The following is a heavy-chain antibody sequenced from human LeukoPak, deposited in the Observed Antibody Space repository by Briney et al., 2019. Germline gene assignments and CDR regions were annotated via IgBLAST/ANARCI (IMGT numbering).Heavy chain of an antibody. V-gene: IGHV3-74*01. D-gene: IGHD3-22*01. CDR2: INSDGSST. CDR3: AGGHSSGYYPIDY. Sequence: PGGSLRLSCAASRFTFSTYWMHWVRQAPGKGLVWVSRINSDGSSTDYADSVKGRFTISRDNAKKSLYLQMNSLSAEDTAVYYCAGGHSSGYYPIDYWGQGTLVTVSS. CDR1: RFTFSTYW. J-gene: IGHJ4*02.